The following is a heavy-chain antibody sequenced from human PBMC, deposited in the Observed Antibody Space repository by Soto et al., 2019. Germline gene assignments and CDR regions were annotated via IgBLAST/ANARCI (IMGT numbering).Heavy chain of an antibody. CDR2: IYPGDSET. CDR3: SRRSYCDGDCTRRPYDYYGMDV. Sequence: EVQLVQSGAEVKKPGESLKISCKGSGYSFTSYWIVWVRQVPGKGLEWMGYIYPGDSETRYSPSLQGQVTMSADKSTSTAYLQWSSLKAPDTAMYYCSRRSYCDGDCTRRPYDYYGMDVCGQGTTVTVSS. CDR1: GYSFTSYW. V-gene: IGHV5-51*01. D-gene: IGHD2-21*02. J-gene: IGHJ6*02.